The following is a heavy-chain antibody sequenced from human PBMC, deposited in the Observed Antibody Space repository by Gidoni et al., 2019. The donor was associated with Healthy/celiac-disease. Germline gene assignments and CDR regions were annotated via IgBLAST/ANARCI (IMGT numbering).Heavy chain of an antibody. CDR1: GGSISIGGYH. J-gene: IGHJ4*02. CDR2: IYYSGSI. Sequence: QVPLQESGPGLVTPSQPLSLTCPVSGGSISIGGYHWSWIRQHPGKGLEWIGYIYYSGSIYYNPSLKSRVTISVDTPKNQFSLKLSSVTAADTAVYYCARVGVLIDYWGQGTLVTVSS. D-gene: IGHD3-10*01. CDR3: ARVGVLIDY. V-gene: IGHV4-31*03.